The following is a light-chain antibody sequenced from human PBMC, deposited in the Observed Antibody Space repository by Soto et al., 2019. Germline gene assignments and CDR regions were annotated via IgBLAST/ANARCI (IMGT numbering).Light chain of an antibody. V-gene: IGKV3-15*01. CDR3: QQYDNWPPLT. CDR2: GAS. CDR1: QSVSSY. Sequence: EIVMTPSPATLSVSPGERAPLSCMASQSVSSYLAWYQQKPGQAPRLLISGASTRATGIPARFSGSGSGTEFTLTISSLQSEDFAVYYCQQYDNWPPLTFGGGTKVDIK. J-gene: IGKJ4*01.